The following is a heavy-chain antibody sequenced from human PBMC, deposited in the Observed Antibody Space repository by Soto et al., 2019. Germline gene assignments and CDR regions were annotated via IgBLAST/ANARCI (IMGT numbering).Heavy chain of an antibody. J-gene: IGHJ6*02. CDR1: GGSISSSMYY. CDR3: ACIFSGGYSYGFYYHGLDV. CDR2: IFYSGST. D-gene: IGHD5-18*01. V-gene: IGHV4-39*01. Sequence: SETLSLTCTVSGGSISSSMYYCGWIRQPPGKWLEWIGSIFYSGSTYYNPSLKSRVTISVDTSKNQFSLKLSSVTAADTAVYYCACIFSGGYSYGFYYHGLDVWGQGTTVTSP.